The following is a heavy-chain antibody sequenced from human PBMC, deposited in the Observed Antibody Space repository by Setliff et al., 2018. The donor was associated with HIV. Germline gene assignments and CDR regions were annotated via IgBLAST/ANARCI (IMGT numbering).Heavy chain of an antibody. V-gene: IGHV3-48*03. Sequence: PGGSLRLSCAASGFTFSSYEMNWVRQAPGKGLEWVSYISSSGSTIYYADSVKGRFTISRDNAKNSLYLQMNSLGAEDTAVYYCARVDVELNGVFCQMGVWGPGTTVTVSS. CDR1: GFTFSSYE. CDR3: ARVDVELNGVFCQMGV. D-gene: IGHD1-7*01. CDR2: ISSSGSTI. J-gene: IGHJ6*02.